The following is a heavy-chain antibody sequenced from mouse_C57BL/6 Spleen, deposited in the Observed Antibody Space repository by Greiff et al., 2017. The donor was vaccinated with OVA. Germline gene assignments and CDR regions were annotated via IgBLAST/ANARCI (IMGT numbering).Heavy chain of an antibody. Sequence: LVESGAELVRPGASVTLSCKASGYTFTDYEMHWVKQTPVHGLEWIGAIDPETGGTAYNQKFKGKAILTADKSSSTAYMELRSLTSEDSAVYYCTRGRGWFAYWGQGTLVTVSA. CDR3: TRGRGWFAY. J-gene: IGHJ3*01. CDR1: GYTFTDYE. CDR2: IDPETGGT. V-gene: IGHV1-15*01. D-gene: IGHD6-1*01.